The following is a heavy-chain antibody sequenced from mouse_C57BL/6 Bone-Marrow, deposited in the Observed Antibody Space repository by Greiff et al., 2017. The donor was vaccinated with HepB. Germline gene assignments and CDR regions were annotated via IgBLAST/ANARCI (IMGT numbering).Heavy chain of an antibody. V-gene: IGHV1-26*01. CDR1: GYTFTDYY. Sequence: EVKLQQSGPELVKPGASVKISCKASGYTFTDYYMNWVKQSHGKSLEWIGDINPNNGGTSYNQKFKGKATLTVDKSSSTAYMELRSLTSEDSAVYYCARGLYYFDYWGQGTTLTVSS. CDR2: INPNNGGT. CDR3: ARGLYYFDY. J-gene: IGHJ2*01.